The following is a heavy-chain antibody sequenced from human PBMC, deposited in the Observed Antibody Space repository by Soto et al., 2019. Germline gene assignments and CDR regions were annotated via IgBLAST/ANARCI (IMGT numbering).Heavy chain of an antibody. CDR1: GGSISSYH. D-gene: IGHD6-19*01. V-gene: IGHV4-4*07. J-gene: IGHJ4*02. Sequence: KPSETLSLTCTVPGGSISSYHWSWIRQSAGQGLEWIGRFYTNGISHYNPSLKSRLTLSIDKSKNQFSLKVSSVTAADTAVYYCAKVSVAGTYRFDSWGQGTLVTVSS. CDR2: FYTNGIS. CDR3: AKVSVAGTYRFDS.